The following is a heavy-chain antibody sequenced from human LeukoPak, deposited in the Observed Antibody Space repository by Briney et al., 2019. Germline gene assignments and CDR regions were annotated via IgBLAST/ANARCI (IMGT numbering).Heavy chain of an antibody. CDR2: ISSSGSTI. CDR1: GFTFSSYE. V-gene: IGHV3-48*03. J-gene: IGHJ6*03. CDR3: AKEGYGDLYYYYYYMDV. Sequence: GGSLRLSCAASGFTFSSYEMNWVRQAPGKGLEWVSYISSSGSTIYYADSVKGRFTISRDNAKNSLYLQMNSLRAEDTAVYYCAKEGYGDLYYYYYYMDVWGKGTTVTISS. D-gene: IGHD4-17*01.